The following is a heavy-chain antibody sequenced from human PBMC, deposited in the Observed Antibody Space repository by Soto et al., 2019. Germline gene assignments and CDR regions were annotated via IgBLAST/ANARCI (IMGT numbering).Heavy chain of an antibody. V-gene: IGHV1-69*01. CDR2: IIPVLGVG. D-gene: IGHD5-18*01. CDR3: AREAGYTYGYVFDY. Sequence: QVQLVQSGAEVKKPGSSVRVSCKASGGTFGNHAISWVRQAPGQGLEGLGGIIPVLGVGDNAQNFQGRVTITADASTSTAYLELSSLRSEDTALYYCAREAGYTYGYVFDYWGQGTLVTVSS. CDR1: GGTFGNHA. J-gene: IGHJ4*02.